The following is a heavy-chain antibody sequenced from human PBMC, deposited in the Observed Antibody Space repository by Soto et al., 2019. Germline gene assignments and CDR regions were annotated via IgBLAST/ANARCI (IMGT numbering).Heavy chain of an antibody. CDR3: ARVRPQGPNPFDP. J-gene: IGHJ5*02. Sequence: QVQLQESGPGLVKPSQTLSLTCTVSGGSISSGGDYWSWIRQHPGKGLEWIGYIYYSGSTYYNPSLKSRVTISVDTAKNQFSLKLSSVTAADTAVYYCARVRPQGPNPFDPWGQGTLVTVSS. CDR2: IYYSGST. V-gene: IGHV4-31*03. CDR1: GGSISSGGDY. D-gene: IGHD3-10*01.